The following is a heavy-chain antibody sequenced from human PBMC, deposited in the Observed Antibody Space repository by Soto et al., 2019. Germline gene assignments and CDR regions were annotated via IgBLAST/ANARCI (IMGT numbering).Heavy chain of an antibody. Sequence: ASVKVSCKTSGYTLTSYGISWVRQAPGQRLEWMGWISAYSGKTNYAQKLQGRLTMTTDKSTSTAYMELRSLRSDDTALYYCARDRGSPLTYYYYGMDVWGQGTMVTVS. V-gene: IGHV1-18*01. CDR1: GYTLTSYG. D-gene: IGHD6-13*01. CDR3: ARDRGSPLTYYYYGMDV. CDR2: ISAYSGKT. J-gene: IGHJ6*02.